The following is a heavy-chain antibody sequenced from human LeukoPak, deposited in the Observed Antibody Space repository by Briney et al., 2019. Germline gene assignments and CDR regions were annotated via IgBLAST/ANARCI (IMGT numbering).Heavy chain of an antibody. Sequence: SETLSLTCTVSGGSISRYYWSWIRQSPGKGLECIGYIHYTGSTNYNPSLKSRVTISVETSKNQFSLKLKSVTAADTPVYYCARGGYYGSGNDFRFDPWGQGTLVTVSS. CDR3: ARGGYYGSGNDFRFDP. J-gene: IGHJ5*02. CDR1: GGSISRYY. V-gene: IGHV4-59*01. CDR2: IHYTGST. D-gene: IGHD3-10*01.